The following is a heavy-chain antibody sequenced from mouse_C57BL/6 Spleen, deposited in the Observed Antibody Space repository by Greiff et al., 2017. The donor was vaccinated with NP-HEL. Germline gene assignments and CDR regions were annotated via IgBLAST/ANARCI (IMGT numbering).Heavy chain of an antibody. CDR1: GYAFSSYW. J-gene: IGHJ3*01. CDR3: ARFYSNFWFAY. CDR2: IYPGDGDT. D-gene: IGHD2-5*01. Sequence: QVQLKESGAELVKPGASVKISCKASGYAFSSYWMNWVKQRPGKGLEWIGQIYPGDGDTNYNGKFKGKATLTADKSSSTAYMQLSSLTSEDSAVYFCARFYSNFWFAYWGQGTLVTVSA. V-gene: IGHV1-80*01.